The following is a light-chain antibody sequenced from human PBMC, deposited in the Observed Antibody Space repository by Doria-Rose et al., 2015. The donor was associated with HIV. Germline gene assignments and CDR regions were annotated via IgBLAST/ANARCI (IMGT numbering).Light chain of an antibody. Sequence: DLQLTQSPSSLSASIGDRVTITCRASQTVSPYLNWFQQEPGKAPKLLIYAASRLQSGVPSRFSGSGSGTDFTLTISGLQPGDFATYYCQQTYSSPPWTFGRGTKVEMK. CDR1: QTVSPY. CDR3: QQTYSSPPWT. CDR2: AAS. J-gene: IGKJ1*01. V-gene: IGKV1-39*01.